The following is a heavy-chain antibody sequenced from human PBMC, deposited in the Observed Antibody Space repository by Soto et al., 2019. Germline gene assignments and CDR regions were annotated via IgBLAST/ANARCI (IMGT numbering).Heavy chain of an antibody. D-gene: IGHD2-21*01. CDR3: ARDVVGLTHFDY. Sequence: SETLSLTSPISGDSISTYYWTWFRQPLGKGLEWIGYTYYIGRTNYNPSLKSRVTISLDTSRNQISLNLNSVTAADTAIYYFARDVVGLTHFDYWGQGILVTVS. J-gene: IGHJ4*02. V-gene: IGHV4-59*13. CDR2: TYYIGRT. CDR1: GDSISTYY.